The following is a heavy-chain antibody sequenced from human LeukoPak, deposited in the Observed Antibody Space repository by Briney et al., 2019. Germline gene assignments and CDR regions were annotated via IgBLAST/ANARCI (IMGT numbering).Heavy chain of an antibody. CDR2: IDPSGGST. J-gene: IGHJ4*02. CDR3: VRALMVFGMGLPPY. V-gene: IGHV1-46*01. Sequence: AASVKGSFKASGSTFTKYNIHWGRPAPGQGLEWVGGIDPSGGSTFHAQKFQDRVTMTRDMSPSTVYMELSSLRYEDTAVYYCVRALMVFGMGLPPYWGQGTLLTVSS. CDR1: GSTFTKYN. D-gene: IGHD3/OR15-3a*01.